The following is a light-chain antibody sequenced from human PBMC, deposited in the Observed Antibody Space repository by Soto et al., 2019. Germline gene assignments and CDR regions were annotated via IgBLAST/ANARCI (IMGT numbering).Light chain of an antibody. CDR3: QQRYDWPLT. J-gene: IGKJ4*01. Sequence: VMTQSPATLSVSPGERATLSCRASQSVSSNLAWYQQKPGQAPRLLIYGASTRATGIPARFSGSGSGTDFTLTISSLEPEDFAVYYCQQRYDWPLTFGGGTKV. CDR1: QSVSSN. V-gene: IGKV3-15*01. CDR2: GAS.